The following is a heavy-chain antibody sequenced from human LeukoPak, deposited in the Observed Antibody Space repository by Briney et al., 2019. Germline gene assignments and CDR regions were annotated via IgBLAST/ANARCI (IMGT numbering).Heavy chain of an antibody. CDR1: GFTFSNYW. J-gene: IGHJ4*02. CDR3: ARGGSYSYGPFDY. Sequence: GGSLRLSCAASGFTFSNYWMHRVRQAPGKGLVWVSRINSDGSTTTYADSVKGRFTISRDNAKNTLYLQMNSLSAEDTAVYYCARGGSYSYGPFDYWGQGTLSTVSS. V-gene: IGHV3-74*01. CDR2: INSDGSTT. D-gene: IGHD5-18*01.